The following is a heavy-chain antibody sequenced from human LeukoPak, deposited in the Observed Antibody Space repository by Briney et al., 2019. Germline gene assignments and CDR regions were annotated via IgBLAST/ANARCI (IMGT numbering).Heavy chain of an antibody. CDR3: ARDRDIVVVPAAEYYYYDMDV. J-gene: IGHJ6*02. CDR2: IYYSGST. D-gene: IGHD2-2*01. V-gene: IGHV4-61*01. Sequence: NPSETLSLTCTVSGGSFSSGSYYWSWIRQPPGKGLEWIGYIYYSGSTNYNPSLKSRVTISVDTSKNQFSLKLSSVTAADTAVYYCARDRDIVVVPAAEYYYYDMDVWGQGTTVTVSS. CDR1: GGSFSSGSYY.